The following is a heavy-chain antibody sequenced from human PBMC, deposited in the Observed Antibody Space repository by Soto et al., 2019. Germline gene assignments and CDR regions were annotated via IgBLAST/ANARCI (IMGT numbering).Heavy chain of an antibody. CDR1: GYTFTTYS. D-gene: IGHD3-10*01. CDR3: ARVPPWGNSGSYYIQHFNS. CDR2: INAGSGNT. Sequence: ASVKVSCKASGYTFTTYSIHCVVQSPLQSRDGMGWINAGSGNTKYSQKFQGRVTITKDSSATTFYMDLSSLGSEDTAVYYCARVPPWGNSGSYYIQHFNSWGQGTLVTVSS. J-gene: IGHJ4*02. V-gene: IGHV1-3*01.